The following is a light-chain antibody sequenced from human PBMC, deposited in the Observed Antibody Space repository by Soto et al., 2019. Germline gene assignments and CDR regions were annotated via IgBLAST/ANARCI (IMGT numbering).Light chain of an antibody. CDR2: GNS. Sequence: QSLLTQPPSVSGAPGQRVTIYCTGSSSNIGAGYDVHWYQQLPGTAPKLLIYGNSNRPSGVPDRFSGSKSGTSASLAITGLQAEDEADYYCQSYDSSLSGSVFGGGTQLTVL. CDR1: SSNIGAGYD. V-gene: IGLV1-40*01. J-gene: IGLJ2*01. CDR3: QSYDSSLSGSV.